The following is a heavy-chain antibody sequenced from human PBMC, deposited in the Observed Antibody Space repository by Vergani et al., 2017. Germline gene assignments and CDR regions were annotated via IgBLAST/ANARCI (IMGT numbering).Heavy chain of an antibody. CDR2: INPNSGGT. J-gene: IGHJ4*02. CDR1: GYTFTDYF. V-gene: IGHV1-2*02. CDR3: ARVGTSSNRDYFDY. Sequence: QVQLVQSGAEVTKPGASVKVSCKASGYTFTDYFMHWVRQAPGQGLEWMGLINPNSGGTNYAQTFQGRVTMTRDTSISTAYMKMSNLRSDDTAVYYCARVGTSSNRDYFDYRGQGTLVTVSS. D-gene: IGHD2-2*01.